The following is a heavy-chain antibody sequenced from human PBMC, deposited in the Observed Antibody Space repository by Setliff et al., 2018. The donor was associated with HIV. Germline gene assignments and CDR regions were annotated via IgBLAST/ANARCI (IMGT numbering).Heavy chain of an antibody. CDR3: TRTLLYGSGSSYLSY. J-gene: IGHJ4*02. CDR2: IRSKAYGGTT. D-gene: IGHD3-10*01. Sequence: GGSLRLSCEASGFTFSTYGMHWVRQAPGKGLEWVGFIRSKAYGGTTEYAASVKGRFTISRDDSKRIAYLQMNSLKTEDTAVYYCTRTLLYGSGSSYLSYWGQGTLVTVSS. CDR1: GFTFSTYG. V-gene: IGHV3-49*04.